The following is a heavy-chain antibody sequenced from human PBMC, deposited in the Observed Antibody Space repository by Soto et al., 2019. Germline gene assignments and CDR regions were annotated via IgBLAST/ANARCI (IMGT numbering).Heavy chain of an antibody. V-gene: IGHV3-33*01. CDR2: IWYDGSNK. Sequence: PGGSLRLSCAASGFTFSSYGMHWVRQAPGKGLEWVAVIWYDGSNKYYADSVKGRFTISRDNSKNTLYLQMNSLRAEDTAVYYCARDRLRYFDLVWAPSDAFDIWGQGTMVTVSS. CDR1: GFTFSSYG. CDR3: ARDRLRYFDLVWAPSDAFDI. D-gene: IGHD3-9*01. J-gene: IGHJ3*02.